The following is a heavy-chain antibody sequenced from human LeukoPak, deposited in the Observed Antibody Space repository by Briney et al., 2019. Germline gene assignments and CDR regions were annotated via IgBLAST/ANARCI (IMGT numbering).Heavy chain of an antibody. J-gene: IGHJ4*01. CDR1: GFTFSSYA. Sequence: GGSLRLSCAASGFTFSSYAMSWVRQAPGKGLEWVSAISGSGDSTYYGDSVKGRFTISRDNSKNTLYLQMNSLRAEDTAVYYCAKTRPLDSSSWSHRDYWGQGTLVTVSS. CDR2: ISGSGDST. CDR3: AKTRPLDSSSWSHRDY. D-gene: IGHD6-13*01. V-gene: IGHV3-23*01.